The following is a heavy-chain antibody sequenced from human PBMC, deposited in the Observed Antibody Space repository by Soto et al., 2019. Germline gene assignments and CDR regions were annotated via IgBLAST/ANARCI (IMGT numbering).Heavy chain of an antibody. D-gene: IGHD2-15*01. V-gene: IGHV3-23*01. CDR2: ISGSGGNST. J-gene: IGHJ4*02. Sequence: EVQLLESGGGLVQPGGSPRLSCAASGFTFSTYAMSWVRQAPGKGLEWVSAISGSGGNSTFYGDSVKGRFTISRDNSKNTLYLQMNSLGAGDTAVYYCAKGGGSCCFDCWGQGTLVTVSS. CDR1: GFTFSTYA. CDR3: AKGGGSCCFDC.